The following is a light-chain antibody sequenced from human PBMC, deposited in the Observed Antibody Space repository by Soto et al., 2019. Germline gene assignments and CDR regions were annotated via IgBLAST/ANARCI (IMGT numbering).Light chain of an antibody. CDR2: DAS. CDR3: QQYDNLPWT. J-gene: IGKJ2*02. V-gene: IGKV1-33*01. CDR1: QDIRNY. Sequence: DIQMTQSPSSLSASVGDRVTITCQASQDIRNYLNWYQQKPGKAPKLLIYDASNLETGVPSRFSGSGSGTDFTFTISSLQPEDIATYYCQQYDNLPWTFGQGTKLEIK.